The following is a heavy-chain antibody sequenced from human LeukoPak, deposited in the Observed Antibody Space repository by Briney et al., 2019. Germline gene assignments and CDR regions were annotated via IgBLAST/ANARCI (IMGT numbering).Heavy chain of an antibody. Sequence: ASVKVSCKASGYTFTSYYMHWVRQAPGQGREWMGWINTYNGNPNYAQNLKGRVTMSTDTSTRPAYLEIRSLKSDDTAVYYCARPLTYYDFLCCYSEEHYYMHVWGRGTAVTVS. V-gene: IGHV1-18*04. CDR1: GYTFTSYY. D-gene: IGHD3-3*01. J-gene: IGHJ6*03. CDR3: ARPLTYYDFLCCYSEEHYYMHV. CDR2: INTYNGNP.